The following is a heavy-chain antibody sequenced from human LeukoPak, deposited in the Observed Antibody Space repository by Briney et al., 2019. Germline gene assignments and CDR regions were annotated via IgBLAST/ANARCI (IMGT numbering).Heavy chain of an antibody. D-gene: IGHD4-23*01. J-gene: IGHJ6*03. CDR1: GGSISSYY. CDR3: ARGVVTPWDYYYYYMDV. CDR2: IYYSGST. Sequence: SETLSLTCTVSGGSISSYYWSWIRQPPGKGLEWIGYIYYSGSTNYNPSLKSRVTISVDTSKNQFSLKLSSVTAADTAVYYCARGVVTPWDYYYYYMDVWGKGTTVIVSS. V-gene: IGHV4-59*01.